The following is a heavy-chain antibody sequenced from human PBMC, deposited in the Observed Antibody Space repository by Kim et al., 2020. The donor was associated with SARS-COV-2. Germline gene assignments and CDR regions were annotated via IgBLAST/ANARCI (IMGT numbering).Heavy chain of an antibody. CDR3: AKDGGYCSSTSCYHDFDY. D-gene: IGHD2-2*01. J-gene: IGHJ4*02. Sequence: GRFTISSDNSKNTLYVQMNSLRAEDTAVYYCAKDGGYCSSTSCYHDFDYWGQGTLVTVSS. V-gene: IGHV3-23*01.